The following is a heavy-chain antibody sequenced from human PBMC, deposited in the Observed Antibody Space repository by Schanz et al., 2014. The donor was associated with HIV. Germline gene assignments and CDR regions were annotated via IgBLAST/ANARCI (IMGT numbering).Heavy chain of an antibody. V-gene: IGHV3-9*02. D-gene: IGHD1-26*01. CDR1: GFTSSNAW. J-gene: IGHJ6*02. CDR3: AKDIGRDVGYGLDV. CDR2: ISWNSGSI. Sequence: EVQLVESGGGLVKPGGSLRLSCAASGFTSSNAWMSWVRQAPGKGLEWVSGISWNSGSIGYADSVKGRFTISRDNAKNSLHLQMNSLRAEDTALYYCAKDIGRDVGYGLDVWGQGTTVTVSS.